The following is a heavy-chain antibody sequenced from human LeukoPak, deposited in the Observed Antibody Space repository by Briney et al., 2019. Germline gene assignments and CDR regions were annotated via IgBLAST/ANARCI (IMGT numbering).Heavy chain of an antibody. V-gene: IGHV4-34*01. CDR2: IYYSGNT. Sequence: SETLSLTCAVYGGSFSGYYWSWIRQPPGKGLEWIGSIYYSGNTYYNPSLKSRVTISLDTSRNQFSLRLSSVTAADTADYYCARAQGNGLIDFWGQGTLVTVSS. CDR1: GGSFSGYY. D-gene: IGHD3/OR15-3a*01. CDR3: ARAQGNGLIDF. J-gene: IGHJ4*02.